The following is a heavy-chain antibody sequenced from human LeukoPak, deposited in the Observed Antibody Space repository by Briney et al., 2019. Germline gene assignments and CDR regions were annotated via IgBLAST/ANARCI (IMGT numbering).Heavy chain of an antibody. J-gene: IGHJ4*02. CDR3: ARGVLLWFGELNYFDY. V-gene: IGHV1-2*02. CDR1: GGTFSSYV. CDR2: INPNSGGT. Sequence: ASVKVSCKASGGTFSSYVISWVRQAPGQGLEWMGWINPNSGGTNYAQKFQGRVTMTRDTSISTAYMELSRLRSDDTAVYYCARGVLLWFGELNYFDYWGQGTLVTVSS. D-gene: IGHD3-10*01.